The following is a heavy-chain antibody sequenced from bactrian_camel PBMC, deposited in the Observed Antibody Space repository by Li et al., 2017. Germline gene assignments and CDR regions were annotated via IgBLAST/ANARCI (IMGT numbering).Heavy chain of an antibody. CDR1: GYAYSDGYC. V-gene: IGHV3-3*01. D-gene: IGHD3*01. CDR2: MYSGESST. J-gene: IGHJ7*01. Sequence: VQLVESGGGSVQAGGSLRLSCVVSGYAYSDGYCLGWFRQAPGKEREGVAQMYSGESSTYYADSAKGRFTISQDNAKSTVYLQMTSLKPEDTAMYYCAARAYCPVNSWGKGTQVTVS.